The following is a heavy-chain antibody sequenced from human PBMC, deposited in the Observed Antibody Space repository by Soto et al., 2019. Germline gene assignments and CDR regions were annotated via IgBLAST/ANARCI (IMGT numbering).Heavy chain of an antibody. CDR3: ARGNDYGDYRAGGPDAFDI. D-gene: IGHD4-17*01. CDR2: ISYDGSNK. CDR1: GFTFSSYA. V-gene: IGHV3-30-3*01. Sequence: QVQLVESGGGVVQPGRSLRLSCAASGFTFSSYAMHWVRQAPGKGLEWVAVISYDGSNKYYADSVKGRFTISRDNSKNTLYLQMNSLRAEDTAVYYCARGNDYGDYRAGGPDAFDIWGQGTMVTVSS. J-gene: IGHJ3*02.